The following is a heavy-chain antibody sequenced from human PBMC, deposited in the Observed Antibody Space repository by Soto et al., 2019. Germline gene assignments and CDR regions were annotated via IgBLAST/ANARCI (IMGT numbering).Heavy chain of an antibody. Sequence: GGSLRLSCAASGFSFSTSAMHWVRQAPGKGLEWVSFLLHDSSDEYYADSVKGRFTMSRDNSKNTLYLQMNRLRAEDTAVYYCAGSAGQLRGYFCDCRGQGTLVTVSS. V-gene: IGHV3-33*05. D-gene: IGHD3-22*01. CDR1: GFSFSTSA. CDR3: AGSAGQLRGYFCDC. J-gene: IGHJ4*02. CDR2: LLHDSSDE.